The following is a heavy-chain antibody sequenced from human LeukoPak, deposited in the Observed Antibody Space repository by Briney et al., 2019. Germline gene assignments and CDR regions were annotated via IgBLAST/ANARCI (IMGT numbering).Heavy chain of an antibody. CDR2: IRYDGSNK. D-gene: IGHD3-10*01. CDR3: AKEYYYGSGSSCY. CDR1: GFTFATYG. J-gene: IGHJ4*02. V-gene: IGHV3-30*02. Sequence: WGSRRLSCVASGFTFATYGMSWVRQAPGKGLEWVAFIRYDGSNKYYADSVEGRFTISRDNSKNTLYLQMNSLRAEDTAVYYCAKEYYYGSGSSCYWGQGTLVTVSS.